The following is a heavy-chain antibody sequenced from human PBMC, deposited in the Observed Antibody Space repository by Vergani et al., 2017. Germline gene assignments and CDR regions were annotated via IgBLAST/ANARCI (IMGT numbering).Heavy chain of an antibody. V-gene: IGHV1-58*02. D-gene: IGHD5-12*01. CDR1: GFTFTSSA. J-gene: IGHJ6*02. CDR3: AAAVDIVAYYYYGFDV. CDR2: IVVGSGNT. Sequence: QMQLVQSGPEVKKPGTSVKVSCKASGFTFTSSAMQWVRQARGQRLEWIGWIVVGSGNTNYAQKFQERVTITRDMSTSTAYMELSSLRSDDTAVYYCAAAVDIVAYYYYGFDVWGQGTTVTVSS.